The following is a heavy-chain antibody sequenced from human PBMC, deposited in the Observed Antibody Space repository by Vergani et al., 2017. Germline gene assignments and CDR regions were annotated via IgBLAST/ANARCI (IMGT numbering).Heavy chain of an antibody. CDR2: IYPGDSDT. CDR1: GYSFTSYW. J-gene: IGHJ4*02. Sequence: EVQLVQSGAEVKKPGESLKISCKGSGYSFTSYWIGWVRQMPGKGLEWMGIIYPGDSDTRYSPSFQGQVTISADTSISTAYLQWSSLKASDTAMYYCARFLAYCGGDCYSPFDYWGQGTLVTVSS. CDR3: ARFLAYCGGDCYSPFDY. V-gene: IGHV5-51*03. D-gene: IGHD2-21*02.